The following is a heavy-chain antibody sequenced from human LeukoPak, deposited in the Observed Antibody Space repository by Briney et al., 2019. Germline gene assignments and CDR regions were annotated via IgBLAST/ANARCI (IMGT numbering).Heavy chain of an antibody. V-gene: IGHV5-51*01. J-gene: IGHJ4*02. CDR2: IYPGDSDT. CDR1: GYSFTSYW. D-gene: IGHD3-22*01. Sequence: GESLKISCKGSGYSFTSYWIGWVRQMPGKGLEWMGIIYPGDSDTRYSPSFQGQVTISADKSISTAYLQWSSLKASDIAMYYCARHTYYYDSSGYYLFDYWGQGTLVTVSS. CDR3: ARHTYYYDSSGYYLFDY.